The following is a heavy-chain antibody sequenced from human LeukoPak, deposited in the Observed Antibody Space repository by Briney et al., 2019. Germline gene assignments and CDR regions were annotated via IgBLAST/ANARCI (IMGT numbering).Heavy chain of an antibody. V-gene: IGHV3-30-3*01. D-gene: IGHD6-19*01. CDR3: ARRGAGSGGLDY. Sequence: PGGSLRLSCAASGFTFSSYAMHWVRQAPGKGLEWVAVISYDGSNKYYADSVKGRFTISRDNSKNMFYLQMNSLRAEDTAIYYCARRGAGSGGLDYWGQGTLVTVSS. CDR1: GFTFSSYA. CDR2: ISYDGSNK. J-gene: IGHJ4*02.